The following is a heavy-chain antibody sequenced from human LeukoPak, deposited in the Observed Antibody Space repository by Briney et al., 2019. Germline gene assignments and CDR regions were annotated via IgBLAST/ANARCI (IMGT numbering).Heavy chain of an antibody. Sequence: SVKVSCKASGGTFSSHAISWVRQAPGQGLEWMGGIIPIFGTANYAQKFQGRVTITADESTSTAYMELSSLRSEDTAVYYCARLLAVAGTTIDYWGQGTLVTVSS. CDR2: IIPIFGTA. CDR1: GGTFSSHA. J-gene: IGHJ4*02. V-gene: IGHV1-69*13. D-gene: IGHD6-19*01. CDR3: ARLLAVAGTTIDY.